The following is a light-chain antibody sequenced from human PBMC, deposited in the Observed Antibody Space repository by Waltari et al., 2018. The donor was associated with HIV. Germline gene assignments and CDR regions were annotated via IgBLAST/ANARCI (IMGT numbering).Light chain of an antibody. CDR2: SNK. CDR3: AAWDDSLNGVV. V-gene: IGLV1-44*01. Sequence: QSVLTQPPSVSGTPGQRVTISCSGSSSNIGSNTVNWYQQLPGTAPKLLIYSNKQRPSGGPDRFSGSKSGTSASLAIRGLQSEDEADYYCAAWDDSLNGVVFGGGTKLTVL. CDR1: SSNIGSNT. J-gene: IGLJ2*01.